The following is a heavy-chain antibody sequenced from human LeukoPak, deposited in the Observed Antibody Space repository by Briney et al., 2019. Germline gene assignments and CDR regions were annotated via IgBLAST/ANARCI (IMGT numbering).Heavy chain of an antibody. Sequence: GGSLRLSCAASGIAFSRFAMSWVRQAPGKGLEWVSVVSESGDITHYADSVKGRFTISRDNSKNTLYLQMNSLRAEDTAVYYCAKGFPAGVVIRPSTGMDVWGQGTTVTVSS. D-gene: IGHD3-3*01. J-gene: IGHJ6*02. CDR2: VSESGDIT. CDR1: GIAFSRFA. V-gene: IGHV3-23*01. CDR3: AKGFPAGVVIRPSTGMDV.